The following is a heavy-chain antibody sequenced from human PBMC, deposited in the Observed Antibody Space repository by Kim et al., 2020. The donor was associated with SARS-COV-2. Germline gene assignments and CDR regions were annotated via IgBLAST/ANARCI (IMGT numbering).Heavy chain of an antibody. J-gene: IGHJ4*02. CDR1: GGSISSGGYY. Sequence: SETLSLTCTVSGGSISSGGYYWSWIRQHPGKGLEWIGYIYYSGSTYYNPSLKSRVTISVDTSKNQFSLKLSSVTAADTAVYYCARAIGEWAHITMVRGVIQNYFDYWGQGTLVTVSS. CDR2: IYYSGST. D-gene: IGHD3-10*01. CDR3: ARAIGEWAHITMVRGVIQNYFDY. V-gene: IGHV4-31*03.